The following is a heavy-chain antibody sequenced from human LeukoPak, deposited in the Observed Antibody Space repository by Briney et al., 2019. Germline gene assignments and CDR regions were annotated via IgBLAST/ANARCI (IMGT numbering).Heavy chain of an antibody. CDR2: IGGSGGST. CDR1: GFTFSSYA. V-gene: IGHV3-23*01. Sequence: GGSLRLSCAASGFTFSSYAMSWVRQAPGKGLEWVSAIGGSGGSTYYADSVKGRFTISRDNSKNTLYLQMNSLRAEDTAVYYCAKGTNFGHYYDSPDVCGVWGQGTTVTVSS. J-gene: IGHJ6*02. D-gene: IGHD3-22*01. CDR3: AKGTNFGHYYDSPDVCGV.